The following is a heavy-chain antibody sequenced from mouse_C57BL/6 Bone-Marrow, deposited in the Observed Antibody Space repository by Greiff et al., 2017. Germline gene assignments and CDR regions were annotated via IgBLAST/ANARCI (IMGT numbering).Heavy chain of an antibody. V-gene: IGHV1-20*01. J-gene: IGHJ4*01. CDR2: INPYNGAT. CDR1: GYSFTGYF. Sequence: VKLQQSGPELVKPGDSVKISCKASGYSFTGYFMNWVMQSHGKSLEWIGRINPYNGATFYNQTSKGKATLTVERSSSTAHMELRSMTSRDSADYYCAIRSGDYWGQGTSVTVSS. CDR3: AIRSGDY.